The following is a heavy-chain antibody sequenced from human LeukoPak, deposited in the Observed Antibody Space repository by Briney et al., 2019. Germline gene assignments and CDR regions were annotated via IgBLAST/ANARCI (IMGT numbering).Heavy chain of an antibody. Sequence: ASVKVSCKASGYTFTGYHMHWVRQAPGQGLEWMGRINPNSGGTNYAQKFQGRVTMTRDTSISTAYMELSRLRSDDTAVYYCATLGSYGAYYFDYWGQGTLVTVSS. CDR1: GYTFTGYH. V-gene: IGHV1-2*06. CDR2: INPNSGGT. J-gene: IGHJ4*02. D-gene: IGHD4-17*01. CDR3: ATLGSYGAYYFDY.